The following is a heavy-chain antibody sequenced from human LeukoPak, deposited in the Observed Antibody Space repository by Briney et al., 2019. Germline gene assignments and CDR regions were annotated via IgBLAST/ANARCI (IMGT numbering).Heavy chain of an antibody. CDR2: IYSGGIT. CDR1: GFTVSGNY. V-gene: IGHV3-53*01. Sequence: SGGSLRLSCAASGFTVSGNYMSWVRQAPGKGLEWVSVIYSGGITYYADSVKGRFTISRDNSKNTLYLQMNSLRAEDTAVYYCARAIVVAEPFWLSYYFDYWGQGTLVTVSS. CDR3: ARAIVVAEPFWLSYYFDY. J-gene: IGHJ4*02. D-gene: IGHD2-15*01.